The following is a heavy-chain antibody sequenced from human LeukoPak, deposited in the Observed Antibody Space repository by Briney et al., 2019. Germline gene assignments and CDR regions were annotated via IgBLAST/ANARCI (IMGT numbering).Heavy chain of an antibody. D-gene: IGHD4-17*01. Sequence: PSQTLSLTCTVSGGSISTYYWSWIRQPPGQGLEWIGYIYISGTTNYNPSLKSRVTMSVDTSKNQLSMKLSSVTAADTAVYYCARGSDFGDCWGQGTLVTVSS. J-gene: IGHJ4*02. V-gene: IGHV4-59*01. CDR3: ARGSDFGDC. CDR1: GGSISTYY. CDR2: IYISGTT.